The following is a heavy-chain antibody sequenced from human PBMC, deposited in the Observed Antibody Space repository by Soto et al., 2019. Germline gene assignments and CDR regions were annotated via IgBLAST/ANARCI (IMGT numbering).Heavy chain of an antibody. CDR1: GYTFTKYG. CDR2: ISPYNGNT. D-gene: IGHD3-3*02. V-gene: IGHV1-18*01. J-gene: IGHJ3*02. CDR3: ARDTETLGPRANDALDI. Sequence: QAQLVQSGAEVKKPGASVTISCQASGYTFTKYGIAWVRQAPGQGLEWMGWISPYNGNTVYAQKVEGRVTMTTDTSTTTAYMELKSLRSDDTALYYCARDTETLGPRANDALDIWGQGTMVTVSS.